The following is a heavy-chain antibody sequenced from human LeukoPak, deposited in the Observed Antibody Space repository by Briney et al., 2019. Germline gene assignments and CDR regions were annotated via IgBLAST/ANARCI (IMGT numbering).Heavy chain of an antibody. CDR3: ASDLDPSPFDC. V-gene: IGHV3-74*01. Sequence: GGSLRLSCAASGFTFSSYWMHCVRQAPGKGLVWVSRINSDGSSTNYADSVKGRFTISRDNAKNTLYLQMNSLRAEDTAVYYCASDLDPSPFDCWGQGTLVTVSS. CDR2: INSDGSST. J-gene: IGHJ4*02. CDR1: GFTFSSYW.